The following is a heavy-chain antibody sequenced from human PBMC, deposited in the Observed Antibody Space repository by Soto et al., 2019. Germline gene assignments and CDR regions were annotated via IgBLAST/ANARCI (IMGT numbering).Heavy chain of an antibody. D-gene: IGHD2-21*01. J-gene: IGHJ4*02. CDR3: ARDLPLYDPPYSVVVARFDY. CDR1: NYDFRAYG. V-gene: IGHV1-18*01. Sequence: QVQLVQSGPEMKEPGASVKVSCKASNYDFRAYGFSWVRQAPGQGLEWMGWISPYKGDTNYAQKFQGRVTLTTVSSTNTAYMELRSLQSDDTAMYYCARDLPLYDPPYSVVVARFDYWGQGTLVTVSS. CDR2: ISPYKGDT.